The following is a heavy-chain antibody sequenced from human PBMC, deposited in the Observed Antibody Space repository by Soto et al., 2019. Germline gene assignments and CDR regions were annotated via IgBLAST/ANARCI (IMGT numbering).Heavy chain of an antibody. CDR1: GFTFSNYG. CDR3: AKDWSGIVVAAGPDH. Sequence: TVGSLRLSCAASGFTFSNYGMHWVRQAPGKGLEWVATMSYDGSNKYYGDSVKGRFTISRDNSKNTLFLQMNSLRPEDTAIYYCAKDWSGIVVAAGPDHWGQGTLVTVSS. CDR2: MSYDGSNK. V-gene: IGHV3-30*18. J-gene: IGHJ4*02. D-gene: IGHD2-21*01.